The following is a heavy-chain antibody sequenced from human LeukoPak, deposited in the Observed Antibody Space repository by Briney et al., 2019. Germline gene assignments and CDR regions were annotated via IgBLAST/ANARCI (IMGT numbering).Heavy chain of an antibody. D-gene: IGHD3-10*01. CDR2: LNHSGST. J-gene: IGHJ5*02. CDR1: GGSFSGYY. Sequence: SETLSLTCAVYGGSFSGYYWSWIRQPPGKGLEWIGELNHSGSTNYNPSLKSRVTISVDTSKNQFSLKLSSVTAADTAVYYCARGGSITMVRGRRNWFDPWGQGTLVTVSS. CDR3: ARGGSITMVRGRRNWFDP. V-gene: IGHV4-34*01.